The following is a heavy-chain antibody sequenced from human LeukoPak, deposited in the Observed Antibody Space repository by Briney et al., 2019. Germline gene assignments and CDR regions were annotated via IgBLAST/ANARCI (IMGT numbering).Heavy chain of an antibody. Sequence: GGSLRLSCAASGFTFSNYWMNWVRQAPGKWLEWVANIKQDGSEKYYVDSVKGRFTISRDIAKNSLYLQMNSLRAEDTAVYYCARDEQSYGYWGQGTLVTVSS. J-gene: IGHJ4*02. CDR3: ARDEQSYGY. CDR2: IKQDGSEK. V-gene: IGHV3-7*03. D-gene: IGHD4-17*01. CDR1: GFTFSNYW.